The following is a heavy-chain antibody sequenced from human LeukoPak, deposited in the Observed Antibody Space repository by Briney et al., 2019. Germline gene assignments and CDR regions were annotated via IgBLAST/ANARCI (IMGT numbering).Heavy chain of an antibody. CDR3: ARVDEGSSTSNYYYYGMDV. V-gene: IGHV4-59*01. CDR2: IYYSGST. J-gene: IGHJ6*02. D-gene: IGHD2-2*01. CDR1: GGSISSYY. Sequence: PSETLSLTCTVSGGSISSYYWSWIRQPPGKGLEWIGYIYYSGSTNYNPSLKSRVTISVDTSKNQFSLKLSSVTAADTAVYYCARVDEGSSTSNYYYYGMDVWGQGATVTVSS.